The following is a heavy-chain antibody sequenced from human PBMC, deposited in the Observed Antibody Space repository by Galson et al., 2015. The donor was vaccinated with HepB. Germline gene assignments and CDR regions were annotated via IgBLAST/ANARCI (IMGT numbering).Heavy chain of an antibody. J-gene: IGHJ4*02. CDR2: ITPSNGNI. Sequence: SVKVSCKADGYTFSNFYLHWVRQAPDRGLEWLGRITPSNGNIHYAQTFQGRVTFTMDTSATSIYMDLSSLGSEDTAVYYCARERPEQMNFDFWGKGTLVTVSS. CDR1: GYTFSNFY. D-gene: IGHD1/OR15-1a*01. CDR3: ARERPEQMNFDF. V-gene: IGHV1-46*01.